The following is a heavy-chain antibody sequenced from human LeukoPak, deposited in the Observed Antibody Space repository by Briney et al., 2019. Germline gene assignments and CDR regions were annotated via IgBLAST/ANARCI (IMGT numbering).Heavy chain of an antibody. V-gene: IGHV1-24*01. D-gene: IGHD2-2*01. CDR2: FDPEDGET. J-gene: IGHJ4*02. CDR1: GYTLTELS. Sequence: ASVKVSCKVSGYTLTELSMHWVRQAPGKGLEWMGGFDPEDGETIYAQKFQGRVTMTEDTSTDTAYMELSSLRSEDTAVYYCATQGYCSSTSCYGGYYFDYWGQGTLVTVSS. CDR3: ATQGYCSSTSCYGGYYFDY.